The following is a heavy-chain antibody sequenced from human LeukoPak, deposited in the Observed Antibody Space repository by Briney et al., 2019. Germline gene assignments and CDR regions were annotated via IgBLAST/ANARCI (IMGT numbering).Heavy chain of an antibody. CDR1: GGSISSYY. J-gene: IGHJ6*02. V-gene: IGHV4-59*01. CDR2: IYYSGST. Sequence: SETLSLTCAVSGGSISSYYWSWIRQPPGKGLEWIGYIYYSGSTNYNPSLKSRVTISVDTSKNQFSLKLSSVTAADTAVYYCARVRYSYGMDVWGQGTTVTVSS. CDR3: ARVRYSYGMDV.